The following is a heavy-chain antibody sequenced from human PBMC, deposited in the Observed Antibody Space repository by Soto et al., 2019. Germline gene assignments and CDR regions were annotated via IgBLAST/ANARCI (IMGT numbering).Heavy chain of an antibody. V-gene: IGHV4-34*01. J-gene: IGHJ5*02. D-gene: IGHD3-16*01. CDR3: ARVWGTVGAP. Sequence: SETLSLTCAVYGGSFSGYYWSWIRQPPGKGLGWIGEINHSGSTNYNPSLKSRVTISVDTSKNQFSLKLSSVTAADTAVYYCARVWGTVGAPWGQGTLVTVSS. CDR1: GGSFSGYY. CDR2: INHSGST.